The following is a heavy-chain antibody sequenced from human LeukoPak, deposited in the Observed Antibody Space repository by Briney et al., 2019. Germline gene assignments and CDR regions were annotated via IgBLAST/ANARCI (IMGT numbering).Heavy chain of an antibody. CDR3: AKATSYCGGDCQFYFDY. J-gene: IGHJ4*02. D-gene: IGHD2-21*02. CDR2: MNPNSGNT. CDR1: GYTFTSYD. V-gene: IGHV1-8*01. Sequence: GASVKVSCKASGYTFTSYDINWVRQATGQGLEWMGWMNPNSGNTGYAQKFQGRVTMTRNTSISTAYMELSSLRSEDTAVYYCAKATSYCGGDCQFYFDYWGQGTLVTVSS.